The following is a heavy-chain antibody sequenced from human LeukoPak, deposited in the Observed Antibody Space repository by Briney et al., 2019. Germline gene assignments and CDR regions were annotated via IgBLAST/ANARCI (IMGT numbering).Heavy chain of an antibody. CDR2: IKQDGSEK. Sequence: GGSLRLSCAASGFTFSRFWMSWVRQAPGKGLEWVANIKQDGSEKYYVDSVKGRFTISRDNAKNSLYLQMNSLRAEDTAVLYCARDGTYTDYDPDFDIWGQGTLVTVSS. D-gene: IGHD5-12*01. V-gene: IGHV3-7*04. J-gene: IGHJ4*02. CDR1: GFTFSRFW. CDR3: ARDGTYTDYDPDFDI.